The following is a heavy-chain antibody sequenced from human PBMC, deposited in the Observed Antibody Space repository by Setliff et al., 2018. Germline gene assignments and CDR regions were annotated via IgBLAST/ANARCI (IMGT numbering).Heavy chain of an antibody. CDR2: ISPSSSHI. J-gene: IGHJ6*03. Sequence: GGSLRLSCAASGFTFSTYSLIWVRQAPGTGLEWVSSISPSSSHIYYADSAEGRFSISRDNAKNSLYLQMNSLRAEDTAVYYCAKLVWLTTWYYMDVWGKGTTVTVSS. CDR3: AKLVWLTTWYYMDV. D-gene: IGHD5-18*01. CDR1: GFTFSTYS. V-gene: IGHV3-21*04.